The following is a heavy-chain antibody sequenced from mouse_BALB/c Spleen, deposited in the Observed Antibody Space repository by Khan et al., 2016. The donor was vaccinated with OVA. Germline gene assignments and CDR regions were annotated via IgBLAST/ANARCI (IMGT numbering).Heavy chain of an antibody. CDR3: ARKNGSDFDY. V-gene: IGHV1-20*02. CDR2: INPHIGEA. CDR1: GYSFTGYF. D-gene: IGHD1-1*01. Sequence: VQLQQSGPELVKPGASVKISCTASGYSFTGYFMNWVMQSHGKSLEWIGRINPHIGEAFYNQKFKGKATLTVDESSSTAHMELRSLASEDSAVYYCARKNGSDFDYWGQGTTRTGSS. J-gene: IGHJ2*01.